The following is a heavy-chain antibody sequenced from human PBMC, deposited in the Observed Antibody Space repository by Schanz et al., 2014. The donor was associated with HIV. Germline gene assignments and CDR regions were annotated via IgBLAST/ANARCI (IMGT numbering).Heavy chain of an antibody. J-gene: IGHJ4*02. CDR2: IKQDGSEK. Sequence: EEQLVESGGGLVQPGGSLRLSCAASGFTLSSYWMSWVRQAPGKGLEWVANIKQDGSEKYYVDSVKGRFTISRDNTENSLYLQMNSLRAEDTSVYYCARGFQGFDYWGQGTLVTVSS. CDR3: ARGFQGFDY. CDR1: GFTLSSYW. V-gene: IGHV3-7*01. D-gene: IGHD3-10*01.